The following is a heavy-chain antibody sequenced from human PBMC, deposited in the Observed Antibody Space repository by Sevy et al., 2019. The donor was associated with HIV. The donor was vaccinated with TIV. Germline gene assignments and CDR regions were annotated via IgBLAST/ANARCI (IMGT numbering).Heavy chain of an antibody. CDR3: AKDMIVVVGEALDI. CDR2: ISGSGGET. CDR1: EFTFSSYA. V-gene: IGHV3-23*01. J-gene: IGHJ3*02. Sequence: GGSLRLSCAASEFTFSSYAMSWVRQAPGKGLEWVSSISGSGGETYYADSVKGRFTISRDKSKNTLYLQMNSLRVEDTAVYYCAKDMIVVVGEALDIWGPGTLVTVSS. D-gene: IGHD3-22*01.